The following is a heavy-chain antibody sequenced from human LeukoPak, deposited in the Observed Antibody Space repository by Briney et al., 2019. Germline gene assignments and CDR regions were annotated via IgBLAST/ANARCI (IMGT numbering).Heavy chain of an antibody. CDR2: IYYSGSP. CDR3: ARTRRDGYNPVDY. V-gene: IGHV4-30-4*08. Sequence: PSQTLSLTCSVSGGSMSSGDYYWSWIRQPPGKGVEWIGYIYYSGSPYYNPSLKSRVTISVDTSKNQFSLKLSSVTAADTAVYYCARTRRDGYNPVDYWGQGTLVTVSS. D-gene: IGHD5-24*01. CDR1: GGSMSSGDYY. J-gene: IGHJ4*02.